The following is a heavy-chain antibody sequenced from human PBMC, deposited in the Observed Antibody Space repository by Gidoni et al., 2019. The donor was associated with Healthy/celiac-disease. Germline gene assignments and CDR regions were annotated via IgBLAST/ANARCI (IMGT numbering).Heavy chain of an antibody. D-gene: IGHD3-3*01. Sequence: QVQLQQWGAGLLQPSETLSLTCAVYGGSFSGYYWRWIRQPPGKGLEWIGEINHIGSTNYKPSLKSRVNISVDTSKNQFSRKLSSVPAADTAVYYCARGRRGFGVVIIGGWFDPWGQGTLVTVSS. J-gene: IGHJ5*02. V-gene: IGHV4-34*01. CDR1: GGSFSGYY. CDR2: INHIGST. CDR3: ARGRRGFGVVIIGGWFDP.